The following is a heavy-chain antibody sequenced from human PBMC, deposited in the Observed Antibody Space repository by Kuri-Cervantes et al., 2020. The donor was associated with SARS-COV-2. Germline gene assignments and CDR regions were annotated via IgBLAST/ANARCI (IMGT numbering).Heavy chain of an antibody. CDR2: IPYDGSNK. V-gene: IGHV3-30*03. CDR1: GFTFSSYG. D-gene: IGHD1-1*01. J-gene: IGHJ4*02. Sequence: GESLKISCAASGFTFSSYGMNWVCQAPGKGLECVAVIPYDGSNKYYADSVKGRFTISRDNSKNTLYLQMNSLRAEDTAGYYGVRDGDHWNFNYWGQGPLVTVSS. CDR3: VRDGDHWNFNY.